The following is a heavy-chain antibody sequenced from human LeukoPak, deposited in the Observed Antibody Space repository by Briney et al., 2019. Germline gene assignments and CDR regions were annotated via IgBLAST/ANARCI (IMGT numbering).Heavy chain of an antibody. CDR1: GFTFDDYA. Sequence: GGSLRLSCAASGFTFDDYAMHWVRQAPGKGLEGVSGISWNSGSIGYADSVKGRFTISRDNAKNSLYLQMNSLRAEDMALYYCAKHSHSGSSNFRLSYFQHWGQGTLVTVSS. V-gene: IGHV3-9*03. J-gene: IGHJ1*01. D-gene: IGHD6-13*01. CDR2: ISWNSGSI. CDR3: AKHSHSGSSNFRLSYFQH.